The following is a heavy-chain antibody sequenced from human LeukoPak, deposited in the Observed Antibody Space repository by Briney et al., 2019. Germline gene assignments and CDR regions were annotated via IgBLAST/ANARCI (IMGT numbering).Heavy chain of an antibody. CDR2: ISSSGSTI. Sequence: PGGSLRLSCAASGFTFSSSWMNWIRQAPGKGLEWVSYISSSGSTIYYADSVKGRFTISRDNAKNSLYLQMNSLRAEDTAVYYCAREGSSGWYRDFDYWGQGTLVTVSS. J-gene: IGHJ4*02. V-gene: IGHV3-48*04. D-gene: IGHD6-19*01. CDR1: GFTFSSSW. CDR3: AREGSSGWYRDFDY.